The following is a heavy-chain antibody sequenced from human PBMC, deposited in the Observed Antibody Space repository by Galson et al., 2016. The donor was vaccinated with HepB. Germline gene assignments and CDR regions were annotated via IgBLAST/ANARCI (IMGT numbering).Heavy chain of an antibody. CDR1: GFSVNNFW. D-gene: IGHD2-2*01. CDR2: IKQDGSEK. CDR3: AKCRSSDSTSCPNY. Sequence: SLRLSCAASGFSVNNFWMSWVRQAPGKGLEWVANIKQDGSEKYYVDSAKGRFTISRDNAENSLYLQMNSLRVDDTALYFCAKCRSSDSTSCPNYWGQGTLVTVSS. J-gene: IGHJ4*02. V-gene: IGHV3-7*03.